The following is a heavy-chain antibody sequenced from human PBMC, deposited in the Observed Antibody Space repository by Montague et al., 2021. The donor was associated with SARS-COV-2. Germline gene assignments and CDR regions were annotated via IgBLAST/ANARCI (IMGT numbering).Heavy chain of an antibody. CDR1: GFTFDDYA. J-gene: IGHJ3*02. Sequence: SLRLSCAASGFTFDDYAMHRVRQAPGKGLEWVSGISWNSGNIGYADSVKGRFTISRDNAKNSLYLQMNSLRAEDTALYYCAKGEIGSGWYGAFDIWGQGTMVTVSS. CDR3: AKGEIGSGWYGAFDI. D-gene: IGHD6-19*01. V-gene: IGHV3-9*01. CDR2: ISWNSGNI.